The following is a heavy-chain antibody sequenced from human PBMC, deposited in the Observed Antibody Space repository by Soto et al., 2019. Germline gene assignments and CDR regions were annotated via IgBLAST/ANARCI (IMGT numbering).Heavy chain of an antibody. V-gene: IGHV1-18*04. CDR3: ARGDMVYDFWSGYPRGPYYFDY. D-gene: IGHD3-3*01. Sequence: ASVKVSCKASGYTFTSYGISWVRQAPGQGLEWMGWISAYNGNTNYAQKLQGRVTITTDTSTSTAYMELRSLRSDDTAVYYCARGDMVYDFWSGYPRGPYYFDYWGQGTLVTVSS. CDR1: GYTFTSYG. CDR2: ISAYNGNT. J-gene: IGHJ4*02.